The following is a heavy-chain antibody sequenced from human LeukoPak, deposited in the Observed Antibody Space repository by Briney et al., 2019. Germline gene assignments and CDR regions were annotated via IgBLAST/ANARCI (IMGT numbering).Heavy chain of an antibody. D-gene: IGHD2-8*02. Sequence: GVPLRLFCAASDFTQSRYWIPWVRQPRGRGREGVANINENGGDKDYGDSVKVRFSLSRDNAENSLFLQMSNLRVEDSAVYYCARGGSGSSKYWVFWGQGTLVTVSS. CDR2: INENGGDK. CDR3: ARGGSGSSKYWVF. CDR1: DFTQSRYW. J-gene: IGHJ4*02. V-gene: IGHV3-7*01.